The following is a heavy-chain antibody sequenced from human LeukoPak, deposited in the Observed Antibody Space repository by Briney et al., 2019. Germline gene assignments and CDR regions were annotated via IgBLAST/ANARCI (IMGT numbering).Heavy chain of an antibody. D-gene: IGHD6-19*01. CDR3: ARGGGWYPNYFDY. J-gene: IGHJ4*02. V-gene: IGHV4-59*01. CDR2: IYYSGST. CDR1: GGSISSYY. Sequence: KPSETLSLTCTVSGGSISSYYWSWIRQPPGKGLEWIGYIYYSGSTNYNPSLKSRVTMSVDTSKNQFSLKLSSVTAADTAVYYCARGGGWYPNYFDYWGQGTLVTVSS.